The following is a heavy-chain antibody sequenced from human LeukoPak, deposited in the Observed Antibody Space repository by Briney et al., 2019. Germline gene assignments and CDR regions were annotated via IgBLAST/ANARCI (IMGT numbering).Heavy chain of an antibody. D-gene: IGHD4-23*01. V-gene: IGHV1-69*13. J-gene: IGHJ6*02. CDR1: GGTFSSYA. Sequence: GASVKVSCKASGGTFSSYAISWVRQAPGQGLEWMGGIIPIFGTANYAQKFQGRVTITADESTSTAYMELSSLRSEDTAVYCCATRSHGGNSGYYYYYGMDLWGQGTTVTVSS. CDR3: ATRSHGGNSGYYYYYGMDL. CDR2: IIPIFGTA.